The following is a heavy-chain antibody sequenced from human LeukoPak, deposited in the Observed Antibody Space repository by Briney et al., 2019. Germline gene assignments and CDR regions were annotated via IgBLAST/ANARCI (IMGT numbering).Heavy chain of an antibody. CDR2: ISGGGTST. Sequence: GGSLRLSCAASGFTFRSYGMRWVRQAPGKGLEWVSAISGGGTSTYYADSVKGRFTISGDTSKNTLYLQMNSLRVEDTAVYYCANEYFDYWGQGTLVTVSS. J-gene: IGHJ4*02. CDR3: ANEYFDY. V-gene: IGHV3-23*01. CDR1: GFTFRSYG.